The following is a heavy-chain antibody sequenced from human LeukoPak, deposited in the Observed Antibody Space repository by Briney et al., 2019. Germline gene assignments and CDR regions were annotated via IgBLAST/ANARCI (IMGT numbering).Heavy chain of an antibody. CDR3: AGRKGAYDAFDI. J-gene: IGHJ3*02. CDR1: GGSISSSSYY. V-gene: IGHV4-39*01. Sequence: PSETLSLTCTVSGGSISSSSYYWGWIRQPPGKGLEWIGSIYYSGSTYYNPSLKSRVTISVDTSKNQFSLKLSSVTAADTAVYYCAGRKGAYDAFDIWGQGTMVTVSS. D-gene: IGHD1-26*01. CDR2: IYYSGST.